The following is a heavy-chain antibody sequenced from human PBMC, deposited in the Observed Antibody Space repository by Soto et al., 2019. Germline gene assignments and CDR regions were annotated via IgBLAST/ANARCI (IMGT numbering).Heavy chain of an antibody. V-gene: IGHV4-31*03. CDR2: IYYSGST. D-gene: IGHD3-22*01. CDR3: ARDYPIRFSDPDYYDSSGLYGMDV. J-gene: IGHJ6*02. Sequence: PSETLSLTCTVSGGSISSGGYYWSWIRQHPGKGLEWIGYIYYSGSTYYNPSLKSRVTISVDTSKNQFSLKLSSVTAADTAVYYCARDYPIRFSDPDYYDSSGLYGMDVWGQGTTVTVSS. CDR1: GGSISSGGYY.